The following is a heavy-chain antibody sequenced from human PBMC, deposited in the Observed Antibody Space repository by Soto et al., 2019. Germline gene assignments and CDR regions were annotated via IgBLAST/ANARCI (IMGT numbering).Heavy chain of an antibody. Sequence: PGGSLRLFCAASGFTFSSYSMNWVRQAPGKGLEWVSSISSSSSYIYYADSVKGRFTISRDNAKNSQYLQMNSLRAEDTAVYYCARSTMVRGVITVNWFDPWGQGTLVTVSS. V-gene: IGHV3-21*01. J-gene: IGHJ5*02. CDR2: ISSSSSYI. D-gene: IGHD3-10*01. CDR1: GFTFSSYS. CDR3: ARSTMVRGVITVNWFDP.